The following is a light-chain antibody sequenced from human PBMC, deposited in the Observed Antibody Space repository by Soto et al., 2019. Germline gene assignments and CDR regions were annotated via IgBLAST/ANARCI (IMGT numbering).Light chain of an antibody. V-gene: IGKV3-15*01. CDR1: QSVSSN. Sequence: EIVMTQSPATLSVSPGERATLSCRASQSVSSNLAWYQQKPDQAPRLLIYGTSTRATGIPVRFSGSGYGTEFTPTISNRQSEDFAVYYCQQYNNWPPFTFGQGTKLEIK. CDR2: GTS. CDR3: QQYNNWPPFT. J-gene: IGKJ2*01.